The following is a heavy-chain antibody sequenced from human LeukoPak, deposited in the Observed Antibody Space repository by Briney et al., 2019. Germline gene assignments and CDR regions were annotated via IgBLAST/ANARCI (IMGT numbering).Heavy chain of an antibody. D-gene: IGHD1-26*01. CDR3: AKDSGDIVGATGWFDP. Sequence: GGSLRLSCAASGFTFSSYALSWVRQAQGQGMERVSVICGSGGSTYYANSVKGRLTTSRDNSRNTLYLQMNSLRAEDTAVYYCAKDSGDIVGATGWFDPRGQGTLVTVSS. J-gene: IGHJ5*02. V-gene: IGHV3-23*01. CDR1: GFTFSSYA. CDR2: ICGSGGST.